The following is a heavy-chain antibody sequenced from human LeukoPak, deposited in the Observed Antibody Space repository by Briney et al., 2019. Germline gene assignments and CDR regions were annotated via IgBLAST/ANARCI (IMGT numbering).Heavy chain of an antibody. D-gene: IGHD1-14*01. J-gene: IGHJ4*02. CDR3: AKGSSEHRPYHFDY. CDR2: ITGSGYDT. Sequence: GGSLRLSCAASGFTFSSYAMSWVRQIPGEGLEWVSAITGSGYDTFHADSVSGRFTISRDNSKNTLSLQMNSLRAEDTAVYYCAKGSSEHRPYHFDYWGQGTLVTVSS. V-gene: IGHV3-23*01. CDR1: GFTFSSYA.